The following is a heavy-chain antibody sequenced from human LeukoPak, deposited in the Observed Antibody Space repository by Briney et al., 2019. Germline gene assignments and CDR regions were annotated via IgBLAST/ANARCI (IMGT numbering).Heavy chain of an antibody. CDR1: GGSISSYY. J-gene: IGHJ6*03. V-gene: IGHV4-4*07. CDR3: ARDAGFWQLYYMDV. Sequence: KPSETLSLTCTVSGGSISSYYWSWIRQPAGKGLEWIGRIYTSGSTNYNPSLKSRVTMSVDTSKNQFSLKLSSVTAADTAVYYCARDAGFWQLYYMDVWGKGTTVTVSS. CDR2: IYTSGST. D-gene: IGHD6-13*01.